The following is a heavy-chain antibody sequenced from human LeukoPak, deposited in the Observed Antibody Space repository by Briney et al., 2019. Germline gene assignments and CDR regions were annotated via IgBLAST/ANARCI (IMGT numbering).Heavy chain of an antibody. CDR2: MSGSGGST. Sequence: AGGSLRLSCAASGFTFSSYAMSWVRQAPGKGLEWVSGMSGSGGSTYYADSGKGRFTISRDNSKNTLYLQMNTLRAEDTAVYYCAKDREYSYVYDAFDIWGQGTLVTVSS. D-gene: IGHD3-16*01. V-gene: IGHV3-23*01. CDR3: AKDREYSYVYDAFDI. J-gene: IGHJ3*02. CDR1: GFTFSSYA.